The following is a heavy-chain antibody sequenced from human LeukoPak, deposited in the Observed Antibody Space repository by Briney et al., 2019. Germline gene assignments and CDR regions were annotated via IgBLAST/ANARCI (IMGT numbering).Heavy chain of an antibody. V-gene: IGHV4-34*01. J-gene: IGHJ5*02. D-gene: IGHD5-18*01. CDR2: INHSGST. CDR1: GGSFSGYY. CDR3: ARKEDTAMVGNWFDP. Sequence: SETLSLTCAVYGGSFSGYYWSWIRQPPGKGLEWIGEINHSGSTNYNPSLKSRVTISVDTSKNQFSLKLSSVTAADTAVYYCARKEDTAMVGNWFDPWGQGTLVTVSS.